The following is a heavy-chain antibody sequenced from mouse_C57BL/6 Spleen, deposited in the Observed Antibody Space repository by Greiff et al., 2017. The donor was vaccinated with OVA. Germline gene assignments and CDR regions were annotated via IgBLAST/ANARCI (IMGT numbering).Heavy chain of an antibody. Sequence: QVQLQQSGAELVRPGASVTLSCKASGYTFTDYEMHWVKQTPVHGLEWIGAIDPETGGTAYNQKFKGKAILTADKSSSTAYMELRSLTSEDSAVYYCTSSGQLRPAWFADWGQGTLVTVSA. V-gene: IGHV1-15*01. CDR2: IDPETGGT. J-gene: IGHJ3*01. D-gene: IGHD3-2*02. CDR3: TSSGQLRPAWFAD. CDR1: GYTFTDYE.